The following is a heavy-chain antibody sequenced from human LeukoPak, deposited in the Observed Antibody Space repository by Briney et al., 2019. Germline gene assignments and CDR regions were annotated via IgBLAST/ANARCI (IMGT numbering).Heavy chain of an antibody. CDR1: GFTFSSYS. CDR3: ARGHGVVSASDDAFDI. V-gene: IGHV3-21*01. D-gene: IGHD2-2*01. CDR2: ISTSSIYI. J-gene: IGHJ3*02. Sequence: GGSLRLSCAASGFTFSSYSMNWVRQAPGKGLEWVSSISTSSIYIYYADSMKGRFTISRDNAKNSLYLQMNSLRAEDTAVYYCARGHGVVSASDDAFDIWGQGTMVTVSS.